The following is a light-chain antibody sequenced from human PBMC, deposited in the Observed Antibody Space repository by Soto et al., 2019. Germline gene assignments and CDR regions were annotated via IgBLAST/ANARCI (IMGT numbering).Light chain of an antibody. J-gene: IGLJ3*02. V-gene: IGLV8-61*01. Sequence: QTVVTQEPSFSGSPGRTVTLTCGLSSGSVSTSYYPTWYQQTPGQAPRTLIYSTNTRSSGVPDRFSGSILGNKAALTITGAQADDESDYYCVLYMGSGIGVFGGGTKLTVL. CDR3: VLYMGSGIGV. CDR2: STN. CDR1: SGSVSTSYY.